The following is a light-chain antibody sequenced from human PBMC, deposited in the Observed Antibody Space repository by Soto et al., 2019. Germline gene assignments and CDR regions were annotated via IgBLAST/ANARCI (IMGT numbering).Light chain of an antibody. J-gene: IGLJ3*02. V-gene: IGLV2-8*01. Sequence: QSALTQPASVSGSPGQSITISCTGTISDIGGYNYVSWYQQHPGKAPKLMIYEVSKRPSGVPDRFSGSKSGNTASLTVSGLQAEDEADYYCSSYAGSNNLVFGGGTKLTVL. CDR1: ISDIGGYNY. CDR2: EVS. CDR3: SSYAGSNNLV.